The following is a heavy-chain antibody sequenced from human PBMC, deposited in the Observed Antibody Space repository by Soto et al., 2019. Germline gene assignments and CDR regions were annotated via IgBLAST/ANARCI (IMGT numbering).Heavy chain of an antibody. CDR1: GAPVSSYY. Sequence: QVQLQESGPGLVEPSETLSLTCTVSGAPVSSYYWSWIRQPPRKGLEWIGYIHFSGRTNYNPSLKRRVTISVDTSKNQFSLRLGSVTAADTAVYYCARHYIAYLSYLDLWGRGTLVSVSS. CDR2: IHFSGRT. CDR3: ARHYIAYLSYLDL. V-gene: IGHV4-59*02. D-gene: IGHD4-4*01. J-gene: IGHJ2*01.